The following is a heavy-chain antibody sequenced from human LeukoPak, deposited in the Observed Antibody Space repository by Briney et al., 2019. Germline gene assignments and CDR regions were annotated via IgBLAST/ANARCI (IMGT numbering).Heavy chain of an antibody. CDR2: TYYSGST. J-gene: IGHJ4*02. V-gene: IGHV4-39*07. CDR3: AGGSFLRYCSGGSCYLPTIH. Sequence: PSETLSLTCTVSGGSISSSSYYWGWIRQPPGKGLEWIGSTYYSGSTYYNPSLKSRVTISVDTSKNQFSLKLSSVTAADPAIYYCAGGSFLRYCSGGSCYLPTIHWGQGTLVTVSS. CDR1: GGSISSSSYY. D-gene: IGHD2-15*01.